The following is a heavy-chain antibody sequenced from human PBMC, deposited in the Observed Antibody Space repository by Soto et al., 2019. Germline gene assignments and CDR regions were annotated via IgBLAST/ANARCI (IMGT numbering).Heavy chain of an antibody. D-gene: IGHD3-22*01. Sequence: SETLSLTCAVYGGSFSGYYWSWIRQPPGKGLEWIGEINHSGSTNYNPSLKSRVTISVDTSKNQFSLKLSSVTAADTAVYYCARVVDYYDSSGLFDYWGQGTLVTVS. CDR1: GGSFSGYY. CDR3: ARVVDYYDSSGLFDY. V-gene: IGHV4-34*01. CDR2: INHSGST. J-gene: IGHJ4*02.